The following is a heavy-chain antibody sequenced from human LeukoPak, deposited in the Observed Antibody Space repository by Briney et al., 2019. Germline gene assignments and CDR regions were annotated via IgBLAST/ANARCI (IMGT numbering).Heavy chain of an antibody. CDR2: INHSGST. D-gene: IGHD3-10*01. Sequence: PSEILSLTCAVYGGSFSGYYWSWIRQPPGKGLEWTGEINHSGSTNYNPSLKSRVTISVDTSKNQFSLKLSSVTAADTAAYYCARAYGSGSYYKNWFDPWGQGTLVTVSS. J-gene: IGHJ5*02. V-gene: IGHV4-34*01. CDR3: ARAYGSGSYYKNWFDP. CDR1: GGSFSGYY.